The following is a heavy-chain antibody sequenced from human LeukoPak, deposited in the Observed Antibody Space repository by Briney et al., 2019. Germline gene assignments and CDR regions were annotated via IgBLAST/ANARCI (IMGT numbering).Heavy chain of an antibody. CDR2: INHSGST. J-gene: IGHJ5*02. CDR3: ARGNYDFPGKPNWFDP. V-gene: IGHV4-34*01. D-gene: IGHD3-3*01. CDR1: GGSFSGYY. Sequence: PSETLSLTCAVYGGSFSGYYWSWIRQPPGKGLEWIGEINHSGSTNYNPSLKSRVTISVDTSKNQFSLKLSSVTAADTAVYYCARGNYDFPGKPNWFDPWGQGTLVTVSS.